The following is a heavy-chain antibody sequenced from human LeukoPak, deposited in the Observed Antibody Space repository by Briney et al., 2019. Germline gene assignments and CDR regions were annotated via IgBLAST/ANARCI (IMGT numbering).Heavy chain of an antibody. CDR2: IIPIFGTA. J-gene: IGHJ4*02. V-gene: IGHV1-69*13. CDR3: ARVVTIFGVVIAATYFDY. Sequence: SVNVSCKASGGTFSSYAISWVRQAPGQGLEWMGGIIPIFGTANYAQKFQGRVAITADESTSTAYMELSSLRSEDTAVYYCARVVTIFGVVIAATYFDYWGQGTLVTVSS. CDR1: GGTFSSYA. D-gene: IGHD3-3*01.